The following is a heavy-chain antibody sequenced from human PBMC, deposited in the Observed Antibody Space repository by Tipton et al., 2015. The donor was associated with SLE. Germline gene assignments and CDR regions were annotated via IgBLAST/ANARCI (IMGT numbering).Heavy chain of an antibody. CDR1: GFTFSSCG. V-gene: IGHV3-23*01. J-gene: IGHJ4*02. CDR3: AKSRGSYFCSGFDY. D-gene: IGHD3-10*01. Sequence: SLRLSCTASGFTFSSCGMNWVRRAPGKGLEWVSVISGSGGSTDYADSVKGRFTISRDNSKNTVYLQMNSLRAEDTAIYYCAKSRGSYFCSGFDYWGQGTLVTVSS. CDR2: ISGSGGST.